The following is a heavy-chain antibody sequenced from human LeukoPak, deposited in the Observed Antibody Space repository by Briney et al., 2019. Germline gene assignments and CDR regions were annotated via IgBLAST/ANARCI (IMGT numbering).Heavy chain of an antibody. V-gene: IGHV4-39*01. CDR3: ARQYSYGYRRWVVDAFDI. CDR1: GGSISSSSYY. Sequence: SETLSLTCTVSGGSISSSSYYWGWIRQPPGKGLEWIGSIYYSGSTYYNPSLKSRVTISVDTSKNQFSLKLSSVTAADTAVYYCARQYSYGYRRWVVDAFDIWGQGTMVTVSS. D-gene: IGHD5-18*01. CDR2: IYYSGST. J-gene: IGHJ3*02.